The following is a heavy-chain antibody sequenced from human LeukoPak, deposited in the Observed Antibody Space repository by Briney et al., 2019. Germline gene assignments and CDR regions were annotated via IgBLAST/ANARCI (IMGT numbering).Heavy chain of an antibody. J-gene: IGHJ4*02. D-gene: IGHD1-1*01. V-gene: IGHV4-39*07. CDR3: ARDWNRYAY. Sequence: PSETLSLTCTVSGGSISSSSYYWGWIRQPPGKGLEWIGSIYYSGSTYYNPSLKSRVTISVDTSKNQFSLQLSSVTAADTAAYYCARDWNRYAYWGQGTLVTVSS. CDR2: IYYSGST. CDR1: GGSISSSSYY.